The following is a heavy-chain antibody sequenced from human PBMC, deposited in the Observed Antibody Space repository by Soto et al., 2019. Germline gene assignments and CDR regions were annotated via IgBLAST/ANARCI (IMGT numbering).Heavy chain of an antibody. Sequence: ASVKVSCKASGFTFTSSAVQWARQARGQRLEWIGWIVVGSGNTNYAQKFQERVTITRDMSTSTAYMELSSLRSEDTAVYYCAADLRYYDGSGYYYVFDYWGQGTLVTVSS. CDR3: AADLRYYDGSGYYYVFDY. V-gene: IGHV1-58*01. CDR1: GFTFTSSA. CDR2: IVVGSGNT. J-gene: IGHJ4*02. D-gene: IGHD3-22*01.